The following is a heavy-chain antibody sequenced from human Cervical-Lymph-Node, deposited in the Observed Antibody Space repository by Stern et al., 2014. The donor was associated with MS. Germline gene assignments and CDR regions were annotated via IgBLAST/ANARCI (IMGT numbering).Heavy chain of an antibody. D-gene: IGHD2-21*01. J-gene: IGHJ4*02. V-gene: IGHV1-18*01. Sequence: QVQLVQSGAEVKKPGASVKVSCKASGYSFSSYGISWVRQAPGQGLEWMGWISAYDGNTDYAQNLQGRVTMTTDTSTSTAYMELRSLRSDDTAVYYCARDLQGMMVKDSWGQGTLVTVSS. CDR1: GYSFSSYG. CDR3: ARDLQGMMVKDS. CDR2: ISAYDGNT.